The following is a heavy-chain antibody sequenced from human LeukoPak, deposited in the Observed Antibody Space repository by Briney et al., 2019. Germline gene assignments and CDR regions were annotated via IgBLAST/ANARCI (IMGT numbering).Heavy chain of an antibody. CDR1: GFAFTGYT. Sequence: GGSLRLSCAASGFAFTGYTMNWVSQAPGTGLEWVSSISSSTTYIYYADSVKGRFTISRDNAKNSLYLQMNSLRGEDTAVYYCARSPQGGWFDSWGQGTLVTVSS. V-gene: IGHV3-21*01. CDR3: ARSPQGGWFDS. D-gene: IGHD3-16*01. CDR2: ISSSTTYI. J-gene: IGHJ5*01.